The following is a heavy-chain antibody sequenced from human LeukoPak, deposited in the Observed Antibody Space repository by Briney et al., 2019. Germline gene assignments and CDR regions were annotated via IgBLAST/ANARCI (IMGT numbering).Heavy chain of an antibody. Sequence: GGSLRLSCAASGFTFSSYSMNWVRQAPGRGLEWVSSISSSSSYIYYADSVKGRFTISRDNAKNSLYLQMNSLRAEDTAVYYCARARDGYPIGYFDYWGQGTLVTVSS. CDR2: ISSSSSYI. V-gene: IGHV3-21*01. J-gene: IGHJ4*02. CDR1: GFTFSSYS. CDR3: ARARDGYPIGYFDY. D-gene: IGHD5-24*01.